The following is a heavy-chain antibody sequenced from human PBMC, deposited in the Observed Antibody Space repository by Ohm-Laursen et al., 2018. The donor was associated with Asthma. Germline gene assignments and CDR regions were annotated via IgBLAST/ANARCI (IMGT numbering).Heavy chain of an antibody. Sequence: SLRLSCAASGFTFSSYGMHWVRQAPCKGLEWVAVISYDGSNKYYADSVKGRFTISRDNSKNTLYLQMNSLRAEDTAVYYCAKVKFQQVVTGGGMDVWGQGTTVTVSS. D-gene: IGHD3-22*01. CDR2: ISYDGSNK. CDR1: GFTFSSYG. CDR3: AKVKFQQVVTGGGMDV. J-gene: IGHJ6*02. V-gene: IGHV3-33*05.